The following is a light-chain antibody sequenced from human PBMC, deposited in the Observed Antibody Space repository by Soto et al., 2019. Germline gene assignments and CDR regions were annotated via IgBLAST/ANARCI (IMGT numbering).Light chain of an antibody. CDR3: QHSFNWPYT. Sequence: EIVMTQSPATLSVSRGERATLSCRASQSVTSNLAWYQQKPGRAPRLLIYGASTRATGIPARFSGSGSGTEFTLTISNLQSEDFALYCCQHSFNWPYTFGQGTTLQIK. CDR1: QSVTSN. V-gene: IGKV3-15*01. CDR2: GAS. J-gene: IGKJ2*01.